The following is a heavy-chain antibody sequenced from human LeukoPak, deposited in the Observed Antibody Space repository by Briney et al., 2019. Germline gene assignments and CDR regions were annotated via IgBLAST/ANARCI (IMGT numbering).Heavy chain of an antibody. CDR3: ARISCSGPYYFDY. CDR1: GGSISSGGYY. V-gene: IGHV4-31*03. D-gene: IGHD2-2*01. CDR2: IYYSGST. J-gene: IGHJ4*02. Sequence: PSQTLSLTCTVSGGSISSGGYYWSWVRQHPGKGLEWIGYIYYSGSTHYNPSLKSRVTISVDTSKNQFSLRLSSVTAADTAVYYCARISCSGPYYFDYWGQGTLVTVSS.